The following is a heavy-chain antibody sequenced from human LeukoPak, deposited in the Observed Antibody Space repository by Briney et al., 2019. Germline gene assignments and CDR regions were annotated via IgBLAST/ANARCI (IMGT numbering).Heavy chain of an antibody. CDR1: GFTFSSYE. J-gene: IGHJ4*02. D-gene: IGHD3-10*01. CDR3: ARHLSYGSGSYYNFGY. CDR2: ISSSGTTI. V-gene: IGHV3-48*03. Sequence: GGSLGLSCAASGFTFSSYEMNWVRQAPGKGLEWGSYISSSGTTIYYADSVKGRFTISRDNAKDSLYLQMNSLRAEDTAVYYCARHLSYGSGSYYNFGYWGQGTLVTVSA.